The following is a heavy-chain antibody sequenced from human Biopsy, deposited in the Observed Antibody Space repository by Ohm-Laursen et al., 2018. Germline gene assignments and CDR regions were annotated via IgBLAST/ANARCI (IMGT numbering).Heavy chain of an antibody. CDR1: GGSLNFYY. Sequence: GTLSLTCTVSGGSLNFYYWSWIRQPPGKGLEWIGYMYYSGSTKYSTPPKNRVTVSFDTSRNQYSLKLTSMTPADSAVYYCVRGRSPAGYWGQGALVIVSS. CDR3: VRGRSPAGY. CDR2: MYYSGST. V-gene: IGHV4-59*01. J-gene: IGHJ4*02.